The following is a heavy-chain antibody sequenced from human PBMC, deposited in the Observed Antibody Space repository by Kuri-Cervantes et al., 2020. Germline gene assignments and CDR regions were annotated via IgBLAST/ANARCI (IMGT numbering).Heavy chain of an antibody. Sequence: GESLKISCAASGFTVSSNYMSWVRQAPGKGLEWVSVIYSGGSTYYADSVKGRFTISRDNSKNTLYLQMNSLRAEDTAVYYCAREGDSSSWYVYYFDYWGQGTLVTVSS. J-gene: IGHJ4*02. V-gene: IGHV3-66*01. CDR3: AREGDSSSWYVYYFDY. CDR2: IYSGGST. D-gene: IGHD6-13*01. CDR1: GFTVSSNY.